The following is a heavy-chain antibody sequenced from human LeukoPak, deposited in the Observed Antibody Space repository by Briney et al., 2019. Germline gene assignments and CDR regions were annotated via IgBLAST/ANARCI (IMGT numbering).Heavy chain of an antibody. CDR3: ARDSYNYGSGSLDY. CDR2: ISYSGST. V-gene: IGHV4-59*01. Sequence: TSETLSLTCAVSGGSIDRYYWTWIRQPPGEGLEWIGQISYSGSTNYNPSLKSRATISVDMSRNQFSLKLTSVTAADTAVYYCARDSYNYGSGSLDYWGQGTLVTVSS. D-gene: IGHD5-18*01. J-gene: IGHJ4*02. CDR1: GGSIDRYY.